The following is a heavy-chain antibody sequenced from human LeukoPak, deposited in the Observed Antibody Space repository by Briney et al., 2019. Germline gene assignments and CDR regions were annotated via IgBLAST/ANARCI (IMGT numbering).Heavy chain of an antibody. CDR2: ISSSSSYI. V-gene: IGHV3-21*01. CDR1: GFTFSSYS. J-gene: IGHJ6*03. CDR3: ARARQSYYYMDV. Sequence: GGYLRLSCAASGFTFSSYSMNWVRQAPGKGLEWVSSISSSSSYIYYADSVKGRFTISRDNAKNSLYLQMNSLRAEDTAVYYCARARQSYYYMDVWGKGTTVTVSS.